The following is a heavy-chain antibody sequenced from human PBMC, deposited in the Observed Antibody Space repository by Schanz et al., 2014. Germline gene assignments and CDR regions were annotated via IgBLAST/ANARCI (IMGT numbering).Heavy chain of an antibody. CDR3: ARDFDDRRGYGSGYCLGDCMDV. CDR2: IRSGSSYA. J-gene: IGHJ6*02. CDR1: GFTASRNN. V-gene: IGHV3-11*05. Sequence: GQLAESGGGLVQPGGSRSLSCASSGFTASRNNMAWVRQAPGKGLEWVSDIRSGSSYANSADSVKGRFTISRDNAKNSLYRQMNSLRAEDTAVYYCARDFDDRRGYGSGYCLGDCMDVWGQGTTVTVSS. D-gene: IGHD3-10*01.